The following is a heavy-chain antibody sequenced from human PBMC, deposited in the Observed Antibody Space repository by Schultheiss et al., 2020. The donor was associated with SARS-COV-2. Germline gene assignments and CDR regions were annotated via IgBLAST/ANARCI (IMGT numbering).Heavy chain of an antibody. CDR2: INHSGST. CDR3: ARGGRAVVIAIRRVGLWFDP. Sequence: SETLSLTCTVSGYSISSGYYWGWIRQPPGKGLEWIGEINHSGSTNYNPSLKSRVTISVDTSKNQFSLKLSSVTAADTAVYYCARGGRAVVIAIRRVGLWFDPWGKGTLVTVSS. D-gene: IGHD2-21*01. CDR1: GYSISSGYY. V-gene: IGHV4-38-2*02. J-gene: IGHJ5*02.